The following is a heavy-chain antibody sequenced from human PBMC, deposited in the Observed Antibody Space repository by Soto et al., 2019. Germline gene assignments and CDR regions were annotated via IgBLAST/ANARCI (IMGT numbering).Heavy chain of an antibody. J-gene: IGHJ6*04. D-gene: IGHD3-3*01. CDR2: IIPIFGTA. CDR3: ARPDPTFGVVPPLYCMDV. Sequence: SVKVSCKASGATFSFSSYAISWVRQAPGQGLEWMGGIIPIFGTANYAQKFQGRVTITAGESTSTAYMELNNLRSEDTAVYYCARPDPTFGVVPPLYCMDVWGKGTTVTVSS. CDR1: GATFSFSSYA. V-gene: IGHV1-69*13.